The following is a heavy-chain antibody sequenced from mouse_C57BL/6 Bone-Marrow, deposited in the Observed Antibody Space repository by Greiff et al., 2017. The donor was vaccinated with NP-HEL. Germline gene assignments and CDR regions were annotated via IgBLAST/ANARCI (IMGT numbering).Heavy chain of an antibody. CDR3: ARCYYYGSYWYFDV. Sequence: VQLQESGAELVKPGASVKISCKPSGYAFSSYWMNWVKQRPGKGLEWIGQIYPGDGDTNYNGKFKGKATLTADKSSSTAYMQLSSLTSEDSAVYFCARCYYYGSYWYFDVWGTGTTVTVSS. J-gene: IGHJ1*03. V-gene: IGHV1-80*01. CDR1: GYAFSSYW. D-gene: IGHD1-1*01. CDR2: IYPGDGDT.